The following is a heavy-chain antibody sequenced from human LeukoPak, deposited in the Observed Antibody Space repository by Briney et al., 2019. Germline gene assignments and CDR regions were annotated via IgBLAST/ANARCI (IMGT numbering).Heavy chain of an antibody. D-gene: IGHD2-2*01. Sequence: GGSLRLSCAASGFTFSSYAMSWVRQAPGKGLEWVSAISGSGGSTYYADSVKGRFTISRDNSKNTLYLQMNSLRAEDTAVYYCAKDQTVAVPAAIRYFDYWGQGTLVTVSS. CDR1: GFTFSSYA. J-gene: IGHJ4*02. CDR3: AKDQTVAVPAAIRYFDY. V-gene: IGHV3-23*01. CDR2: ISGSGGST.